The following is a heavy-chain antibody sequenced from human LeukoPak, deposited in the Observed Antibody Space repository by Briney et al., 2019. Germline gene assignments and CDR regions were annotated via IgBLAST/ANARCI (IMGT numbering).Heavy chain of an antibody. V-gene: IGHV4-59*08. CDR2: IHYTGTT. D-gene: IGHD1-26*01. Sequence: SETLSLTCVVSGGSINSHYWSWIRQPPGKGLEWIGDIHYTGTTKYNPSVKSRVTISIDTSKNQFSLELSSVTATDTAVYFCATNRVGTYDRPFDIWGQGTMVTVSS. CDR1: GGSINSHY. CDR3: ATNRVGTYDRPFDI. J-gene: IGHJ3*02.